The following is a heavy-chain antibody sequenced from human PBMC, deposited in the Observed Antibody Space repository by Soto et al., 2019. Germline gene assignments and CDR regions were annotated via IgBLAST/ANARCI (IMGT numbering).Heavy chain of an antibody. V-gene: IGHV4-4*02. CDR1: GGSISSTNW. CDR3: ATLPPRIVVVVLPIPS. CDR2: VYHTGST. J-gene: IGHJ4*02. D-gene: IGHD2-15*01. Sequence: QVQLQQSGPRLARPSGTLSLTCVVSGGSISSTNWWTWVRQTPGKGLEWIGEVYHTGSTKYNPSLKNRVTISLDTSNTLFSLNLKSVTAADTAVYYCATLPPRIVVVVLPIPSWGQGTLVTVSS.